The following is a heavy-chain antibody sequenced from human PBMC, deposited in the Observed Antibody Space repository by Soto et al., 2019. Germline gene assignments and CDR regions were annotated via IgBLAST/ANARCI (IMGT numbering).Heavy chain of an antibody. V-gene: IGHV2-5*01. D-gene: IGHD6-19*01. Sequence: SCPTLVNPTQTLTLTCIFSGFSLRTSGVGXGWIRQPPGKALEWLGFIYWNDDKRYSPSLKSRLTITKDTSKNQVVLTMTNMDPVDTATYYCAKSGSSGWYGRFDPWGQGTLVTVSS. CDR2: IYWNDDK. CDR1: GFSLRTSGVG. J-gene: IGHJ5*02. CDR3: AKSGSSGWYGRFDP.